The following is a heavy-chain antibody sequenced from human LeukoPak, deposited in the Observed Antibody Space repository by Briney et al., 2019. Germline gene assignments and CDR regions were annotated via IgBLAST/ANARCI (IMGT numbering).Heavy chain of an antibody. CDR3: AKVDAYCGGDCYSTSFLY. J-gene: IGHJ4*02. Sequence: GGSLRLSCAASGFTFSSYAMSWVRQAPGKGLEWVSAISGSGASTYYADSVKGRFTISRDNSKNTLYLQMNSLRAEDTAVYYCAKVDAYCGGDCYSTSFLYWGRGTLVTVSS. V-gene: IGHV3-23*01. CDR1: GFTFSSYA. D-gene: IGHD2-21*02. CDR2: ISGSGAST.